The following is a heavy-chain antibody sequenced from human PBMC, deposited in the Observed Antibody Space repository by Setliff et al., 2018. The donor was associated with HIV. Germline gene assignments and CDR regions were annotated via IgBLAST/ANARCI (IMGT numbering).Heavy chain of an antibody. CDR1: GFTFNNNG. CDR3: AREPYYDILIGYLDY. Sequence: GGSLRLSCAASGFTFNNNGMSWVRQAPGKGLEWVSGITSNGGRTGYADSVKGRSTISRDNAKNSLYLQMNSLRAEDTALYYCAREPYYDILIGYLDYWGQGALVTVSS. CDR2: ITSNGGRT. D-gene: IGHD3-9*01. V-gene: IGHV3-20*04. J-gene: IGHJ4*02.